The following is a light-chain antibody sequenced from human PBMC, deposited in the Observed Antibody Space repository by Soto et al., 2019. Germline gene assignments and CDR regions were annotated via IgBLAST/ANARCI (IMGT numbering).Light chain of an antibody. J-gene: IGKJ2*01. CDR1: QSISSSY. V-gene: IGKV3-20*01. CDR3: QQYGNPPPNA. CDR2: GAS. Sequence: EIVLTQSPGTLSLSPGERATLSCRASQSISSSYLAWHQQKTGQAPRVLIYGASSRATGIPDRFSGSGSGTDFTLTISRLEPEDFAVYFCQQYGNPPPNAFGQGTKVEI.